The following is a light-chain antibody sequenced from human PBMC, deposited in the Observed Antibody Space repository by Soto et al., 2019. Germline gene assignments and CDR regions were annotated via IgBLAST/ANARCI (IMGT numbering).Light chain of an antibody. CDR3: QQYGSSPNT. V-gene: IGKV3-20*01. CDR2: GAS. Sequence: EIVLTQSPGTLSLSPGERATLSCRASQSVSSSYLAWYQQKPGQAPRLLIYGASSMATGIPDRFSGSGSVTDFTLTISILEPEDFAVYYCQQYGSSPNTFGQGTKLEIK. CDR1: QSVSSSY. J-gene: IGKJ2*01.